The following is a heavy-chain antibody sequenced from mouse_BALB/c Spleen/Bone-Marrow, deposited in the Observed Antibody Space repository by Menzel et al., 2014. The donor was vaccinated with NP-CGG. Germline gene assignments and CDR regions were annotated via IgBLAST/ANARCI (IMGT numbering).Heavy chain of an antibody. D-gene: IGHD2-10*02. CDR3: ARDVGYGNYFVY. V-gene: IGHV7-1*02. CDR1: GFTFSDFY. Sequence: EVKLVESGGGLVQPGDSLRLSCATSGFTFSDFYMDWVRQPPGKRLEWTAASRNKAKYYTTEYSASVKGRFIVSRDTSQSVLYLQMNALRAEDTAIYYCARDVGYGNYFVYWGQGTLVTVSA. J-gene: IGHJ3*01. CDR2: SRNKAKYYTT.